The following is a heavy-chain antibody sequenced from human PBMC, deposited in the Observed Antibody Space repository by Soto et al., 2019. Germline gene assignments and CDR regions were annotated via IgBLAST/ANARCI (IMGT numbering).Heavy chain of an antibody. J-gene: IGHJ4*02. CDR2: INHSGST. D-gene: IGHD3-3*01. CDR1: GGSFSGYY. CDR3: ARLVPPYDFADY. V-gene: IGHV4-34*01. Sequence: SETLSLTCAVYGGSFSGYYWSWIRQPPGKGLEWIGEINHSGSTNYNPSLKSRVTISVDTSKNQFSLKLSSVTAADTAVYYCARLVPPYDFADYWGQGTLVTVSS.